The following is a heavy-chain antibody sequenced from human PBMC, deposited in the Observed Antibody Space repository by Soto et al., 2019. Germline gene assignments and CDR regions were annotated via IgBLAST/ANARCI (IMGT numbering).Heavy chain of an antibody. Sequence: SVKVSCKASGGTFSSYAISWVRQAPGQGLEWMGGIIPIFGTANYAQKFQGRVTITADESTSTAYMELSSLRSEDTAVYYCARDRDGDYPSHYYYYGMDVCGQRTTVTVSS. D-gene: IGHD4-17*01. J-gene: IGHJ6*02. CDR3: ARDRDGDYPSHYYYYGMDV. V-gene: IGHV1-69*13. CDR2: IIPIFGTA. CDR1: GGTFSSYA.